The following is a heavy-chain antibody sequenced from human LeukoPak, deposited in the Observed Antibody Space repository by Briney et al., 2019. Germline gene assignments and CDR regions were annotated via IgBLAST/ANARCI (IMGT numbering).Heavy chain of an antibody. CDR2: IYPGDSDT. CDR1: GYSFTNYW. Sequence: GESLKISCKVSGYSFTNYWIVWVRQMPGKGLEWMGLIYPGDSDTRYSPSFQGQVNISADKSISSAYLHWSRLNASDTAMYYCARRGIAVAGTTAEYFQHWGQGTLVTVSS. J-gene: IGHJ1*01. CDR3: ARRGIAVAGTTAEYFQH. V-gene: IGHV5-51*01. D-gene: IGHD6-19*01.